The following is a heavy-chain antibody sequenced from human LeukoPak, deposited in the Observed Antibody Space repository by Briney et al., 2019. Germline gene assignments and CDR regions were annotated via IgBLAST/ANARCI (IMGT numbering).Heavy chain of an antibody. V-gene: IGHV1-69*01. CDR3: ARDLFSSGPRYYFDY. D-gene: IGHD6-19*01. CDR2: IXPIFGTA. Sequence: VXXAXXXXXEWMGGIXPIFGTANYAQKFQGRVTITADESTSTAYMELSNLRSEDTAVYYCARDLFSSGPRYYFDYWGQGTLVTVSS. J-gene: IGHJ4*02.